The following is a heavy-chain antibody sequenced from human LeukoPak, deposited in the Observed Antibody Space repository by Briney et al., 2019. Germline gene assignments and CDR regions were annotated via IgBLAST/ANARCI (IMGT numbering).Heavy chain of an antibody. D-gene: IGHD3-3*01. CDR3: ARGGHYDFWSGYYIALLDY. V-gene: IGHV1-46*01. CDR2: INPSGGST. CDR1: GYTFTSYY. Sequence: ASVKVSCKASGYTFTSYYMHWVRQAPGQGLEWMGIINPSGGSTSYAQKFQGRVTMTRDTSTSTVYMELSSLRSEDTAVYYCARGGHYDFWSGYYIALLDYWGQGTLVTVSS. J-gene: IGHJ4*02.